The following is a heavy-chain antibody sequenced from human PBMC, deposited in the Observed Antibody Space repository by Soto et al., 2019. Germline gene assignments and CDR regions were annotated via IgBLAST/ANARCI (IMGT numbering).Heavy chain of an antibody. CDR1: GYTFTSYG. CDR3: ARTLFSSGWSRVYYYGMDV. Sequence: ASVKVSCKASGYTFTSYGISWVRQAPGQGLEWMGWISAYNGNTNYAQKPQGRVTMTTDTSTSTAYMELRSLRSDDTAVYYCARTLFSSGWSRVYYYGMDVWGQGTTVTVSS. V-gene: IGHV1-18*04. D-gene: IGHD6-19*01. J-gene: IGHJ6*02. CDR2: ISAYNGNT.